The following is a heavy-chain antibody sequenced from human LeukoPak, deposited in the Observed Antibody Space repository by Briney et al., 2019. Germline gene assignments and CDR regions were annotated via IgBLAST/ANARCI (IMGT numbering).Heavy chain of an antibody. J-gene: IGHJ6*03. CDR3: ARVPMTNGEDYYYYMDV. D-gene: IGHD4-17*01. V-gene: IGHV3-30*01. CDR2: ISYDGSNK. CDR1: GFTFSSYA. Sequence: GGSLRLSCAASGFTFSSYAMHWVRQAPGKGLEWVAVISYDGSNKYYADSVKGRSTISRDNSKNTLYLQMNSLRAEDTAVYYCARVPMTNGEDYYYYMDVWGKGTTATVSS.